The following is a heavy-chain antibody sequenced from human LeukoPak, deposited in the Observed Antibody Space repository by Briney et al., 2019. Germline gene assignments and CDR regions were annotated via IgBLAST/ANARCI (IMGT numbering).Heavy chain of an antibody. Sequence: GGSLRLSCAGSGFTFGDYWMTWVRQAPGKGLEWVANIKEDGSEKYYVDSVKGRFTISRDNAKNSLYLQMNSLRAEDTAVYYCARDGAGNWGQGTLVTVSS. CDR1: GFTFGDYW. J-gene: IGHJ4*02. V-gene: IGHV3-7*01. CDR3: ARDGAGN. CDR2: IKEDGSEK.